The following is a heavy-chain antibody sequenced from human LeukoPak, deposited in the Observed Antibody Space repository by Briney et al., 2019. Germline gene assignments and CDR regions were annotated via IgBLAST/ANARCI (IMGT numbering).Heavy chain of an antibody. CDR2: IHYTGTI. V-gene: IGHV4-59*08. J-gene: IGHJ4*02. Sequence: SETLSLTCTVSGASLSGHYWGWFRQPPGKGLEWIGNIHYTGTISYNPSLKSRIIISLDTSNSQFYLKLRSLTAAVTAVYSCARVPGRSPDFWSPGTLVTVSS. D-gene: IGHD3-10*01. CDR1: GASLSGHY. CDR3: ARVPGRSPDF.